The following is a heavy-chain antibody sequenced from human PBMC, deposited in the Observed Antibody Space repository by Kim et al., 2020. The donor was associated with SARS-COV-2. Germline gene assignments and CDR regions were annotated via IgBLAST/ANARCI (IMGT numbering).Heavy chain of an antibody. CDR1: GFTFSSYG. V-gene: IGHV3-30*18. J-gene: IGHJ6*02. CDR2: ISYDGSNK. CDR3: AKDEHSSGWYPSGYYYYGMDV. D-gene: IGHD6-19*01. Sequence: GGSLRLSCAASGFTFSSYGMHWVRQAPGKGLEWVAVISYDGSNKYYADSVKGRFTISRDNSKNTLYLQMNSLRAEDTAVYYCAKDEHSSGWYPSGYYYYGMDVWGQGTTVTVSS.